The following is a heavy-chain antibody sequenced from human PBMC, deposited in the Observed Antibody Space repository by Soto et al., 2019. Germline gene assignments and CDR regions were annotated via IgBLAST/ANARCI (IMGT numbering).Heavy chain of an antibody. V-gene: IGHV4-39*01. Sequence: PSATLSLTSTFSDFSVISHLYYWAWIRQPPGEGLEWIGSDKTGGTTYYNPSLKSRITVSVDTSKKQISLRLRSVTAADTAVYYGARQMGQWYWAHDSWGQGTLVTVSS. CDR1: DFSVISHLYY. CDR3: ARQMGQWYWAHDS. D-gene: IGHD6-19*01. CDR2: DKTGGTT. J-gene: IGHJ4*02.